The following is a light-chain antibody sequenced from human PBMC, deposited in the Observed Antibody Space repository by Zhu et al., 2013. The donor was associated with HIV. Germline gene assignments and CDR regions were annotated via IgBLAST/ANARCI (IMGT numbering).Light chain of an antibody. CDR3: QAWDSGTVI. V-gene: IGLV3-1*01. Sequence: SYELTQPPSVSVSPGQTASITCSGDKLGDKYACWYQQKPGQSPVLVIYQDNKRPSGIPERFSGSNSGNTATLTISGTQTMDEADYYCQAWDSGTVIFGGGTKLTVL. CDR1: KLGDKY. CDR2: QDN. J-gene: IGLJ2*01.